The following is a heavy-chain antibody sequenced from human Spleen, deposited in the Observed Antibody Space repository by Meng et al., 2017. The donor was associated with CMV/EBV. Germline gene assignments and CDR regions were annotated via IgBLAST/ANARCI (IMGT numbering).Heavy chain of an antibody. D-gene: IGHD2-2*01. Sequence: GGTFSSYAISWVRQTPGQGLEWMGGIIPIFGTANYAQKFQGRVTITTDESTCTAYMELSSLRSEDTAVYYCARVHGVVPAANYYFDYWGQGTLVTVSS. V-gene: IGHV1-69*05. CDR1: GGTFSSYA. CDR2: IIPIFGTA. CDR3: ARVHGVVPAANYYFDY. J-gene: IGHJ4*02.